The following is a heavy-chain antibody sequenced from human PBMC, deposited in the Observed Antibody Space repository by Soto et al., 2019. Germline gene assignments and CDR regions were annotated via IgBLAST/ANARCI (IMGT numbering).Heavy chain of an antibody. V-gene: IGHV3-66*01. CDR2: IYSDGST. Sequence: EVQVVESGGDLVQPGGSLRLSCAASGFNVNSDYMNWVRQAPGKGLEWVSVIYSDGSTYYADSVKGRFSISRDNSKNMLNLVMSSLRAEDTAVYYCARDPGLRNGMSAWGKGTTVTVSS. J-gene: IGHJ6*04. CDR3: ARDPGLRNGMSA. CDR1: GFNVNSDY.